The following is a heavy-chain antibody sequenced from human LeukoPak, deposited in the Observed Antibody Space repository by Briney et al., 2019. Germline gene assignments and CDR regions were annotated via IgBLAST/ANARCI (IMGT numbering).Heavy chain of an antibody. V-gene: IGHV1-69*04. J-gene: IGHJ6*02. CDR3: ARGTAPPPDYYYGMDV. Sequence: SVKVSCKASGGTFSSYAISWVRQAPGQGLEWMGRNIPILCIANYAQKFQGRVTSTADKSTSTAYMDLSSLRSEDTAVYYCARGTAPPPDYYYGMDVWGQGTTVTVSS. CDR2: NIPILCIA. CDR1: GGTFSSYA. D-gene: IGHD6-6*01.